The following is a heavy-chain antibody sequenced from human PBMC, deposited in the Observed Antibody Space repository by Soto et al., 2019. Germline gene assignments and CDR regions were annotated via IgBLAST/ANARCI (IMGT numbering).Heavy chain of an antibody. Sequence: GGSLRLSCSASGFTFSNYAMSWVRQAPGKGLEWVSAISGSGGSTYYADSVKGRFTISRDNSKNTLYLQMNSLRAEDTAVYYCVKPQEIVVPPGAMADRQTHYWGQGALVTVSS. CDR1: GFTFSNYA. V-gene: IGHV3-23*01. CDR3: VKPQEIVVPPGAMADRQTHY. CDR2: ISGSGGST. D-gene: IGHD2-2*01. J-gene: IGHJ4*02.